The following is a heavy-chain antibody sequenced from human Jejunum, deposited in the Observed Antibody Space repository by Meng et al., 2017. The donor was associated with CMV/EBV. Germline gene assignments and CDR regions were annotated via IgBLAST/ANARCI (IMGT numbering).Heavy chain of an antibody. CDR1: TFSNYE. CDR2: ITTSGSYI. V-gene: IGHV3-21*01. CDR3: ARDTAIDPAMAGAFDY. D-gene: IGHD5-18*01. J-gene: IGHJ4*02. Sequence: TFSNYEMNWVRQAPGKGLEWVSSITTSGSYIYYANSVKGRFTISRDNAKNSLFLQMDSLRAEDTAVYYCARDTAIDPAMAGAFDYWGQGTLVTVSS.